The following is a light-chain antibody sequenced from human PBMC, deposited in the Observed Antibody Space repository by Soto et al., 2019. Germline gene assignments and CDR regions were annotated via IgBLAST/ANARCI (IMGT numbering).Light chain of an antibody. CDR3: QHYSTVWA. CDR1: QSISTG. J-gene: IGKJ1*01. CDR2: DAS. V-gene: IGKV1-5*01. Sequence: DIQMTQSPSTLASSLGDRVTITCRASQSISTGLAWYQQKPGKAPNLLIYDASTLESGVPSRLSGSGSGTEFTLTISSLHPDDFATYYCQHYSTVWAFGQGTKVDIK.